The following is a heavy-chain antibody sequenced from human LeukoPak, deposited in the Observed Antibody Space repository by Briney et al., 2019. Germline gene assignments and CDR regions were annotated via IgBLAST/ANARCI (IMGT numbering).Heavy chain of an antibody. J-gene: IGHJ1*01. CDR3: ARNGYSSSWYASYFQH. Sequence: SETLSLTCAVYGGSFSGYYWSWIRQPPGKGLEWIGEINHSGSTNYNPSLKSRVTISVDTSKNQFSLKLSSVTAADTAVYYCARNGYSSSWYASYFQHWGQGTLVTVSS. CDR1: GGSFSGYY. CDR2: INHSGST. D-gene: IGHD6-13*01. V-gene: IGHV4-34*01.